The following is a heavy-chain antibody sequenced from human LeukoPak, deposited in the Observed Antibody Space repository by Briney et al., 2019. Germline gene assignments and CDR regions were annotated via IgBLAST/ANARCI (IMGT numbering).Heavy chain of an antibody. CDR1: GGSITSNY. V-gene: IGHV4-59*01. J-gene: IGHJ4*02. CDR3: ARGKVRGVFDY. CDR2: VYYSGNT. D-gene: IGHD3-10*01. Sequence: SETLSLTCTVSGGSITSNYWSWIRQPPGKGLEWIGYVYYSGNTKYTSSLKTRVTISEDASKNQFSLKLTSVTAADTAVYYCARGKVRGVFDYWGQGTLVTVSS.